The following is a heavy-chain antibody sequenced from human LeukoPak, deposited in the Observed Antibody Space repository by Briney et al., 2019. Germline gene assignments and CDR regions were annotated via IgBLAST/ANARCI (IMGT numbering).Heavy chain of an antibody. J-gene: IGHJ4*02. CDR2: INPNSGGT. Sequence: ASVKVSCKASGYTFTAYYMHWARQAPGQGLEWMGWINPNSGGTNYAQKFQGRVTMTRDTSISTAYMELSRLRSDDTAVYYCARDPEYGGAGDYWGQGTLVTVSS. CDR3: ARDPEYGGAGDY. CDR1: GYTFTAYY. V-gene: IGHV1-2*02. D-gene: IGHD4-17*01.